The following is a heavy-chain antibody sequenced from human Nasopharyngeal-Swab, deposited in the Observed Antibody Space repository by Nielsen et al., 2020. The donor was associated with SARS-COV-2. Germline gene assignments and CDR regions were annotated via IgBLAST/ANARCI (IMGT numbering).Heavy chain of an antibody. CDR3: ARAQGGYSYGSELDY. J-gene: IGHJ4*02. V-gene: IGHV3-7*01. CDR2: IKEDGSET. CDR1: GFTFGRFW. Sequence: GESLKISCAASGFTFGRFWMTWVRQTPGKGLEWVANIKEDGSETNYVESVKGRFTISRDNAKNSLYLQMNRLRAEDTAVYYCARAQGGYSYGSELDYWGQGTLVTVSS. D-gene: IGHD5-18*01.